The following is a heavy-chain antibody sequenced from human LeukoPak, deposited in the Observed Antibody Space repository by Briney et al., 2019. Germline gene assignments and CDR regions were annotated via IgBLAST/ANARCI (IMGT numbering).Heavy chain of an antibody. CDR3: TSWGDTTAEYFQR. D-gene: IGHD2-21*02. CDR2: INPDGRDT. V-gene: IGHV3-7*01. J-gene: IGHJ1*01. Sequence: GGSLRLSCVVSGFTFNRCWMNWVRRAPGKGLEWVAHINPDGRDTYYVDSVKGRFTISRDNAQNSMYLQMNSLRVEDTAVYYCTSWGDTTAEYFQRWGQGTLVTVSS. CDR1: GFTFNRCW.